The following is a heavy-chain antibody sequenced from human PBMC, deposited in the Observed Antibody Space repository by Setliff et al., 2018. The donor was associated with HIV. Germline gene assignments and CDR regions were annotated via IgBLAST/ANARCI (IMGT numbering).Heavy chain of an antibody. J-gene: IGHJ4*02. Sequence: SVKVSCKASGGTFSSYAISWVRQAPGQGLEWMGGIIPMFGAANYAQKFEGRVTITTDASTSAANMELSSLRSEDTAVYYCTRQTYYYGSGRYFPPDYWGQGTLVTVSS. D-gene: IGHD3-10*01. CDR1: GGTFSSYA. CDR3: TRQTYYYGSGRYFPPDY. V-gene: IGHV1-69*05. CDR2: IIPMFGAA.